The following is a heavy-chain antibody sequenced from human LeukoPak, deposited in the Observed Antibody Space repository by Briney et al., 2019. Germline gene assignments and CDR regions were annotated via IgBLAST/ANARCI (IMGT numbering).Heavy chain of an antibody. CDR1: GYTFTYYV. Sequence: ASVTVSCKTSGYTFTYYVISWVRQAPGQGLEWMGWINAYNGNTNDAQKFQGRVTMTTDTSTSTAYMELRSLRSDDTAVYYCARGEKPHDYWGQGTLVSVSS. V-gene: IGHV1-18*01. CDR3: ARGEKPHDY. J-gene: IGHJ4*02. D-gene: IGHD1-26*01. CDR2: INAYNGNT.